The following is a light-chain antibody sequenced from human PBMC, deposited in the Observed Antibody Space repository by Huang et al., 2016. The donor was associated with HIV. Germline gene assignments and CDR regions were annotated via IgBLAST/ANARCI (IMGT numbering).Light chain of an antibody. CDR3: QRYDSAPRA. J-gene: IGKJ1*01. CDR2: AAS. Sequence: DLQMTQSPASLSASTGIRVNLTCRASQDFGNFVAWFQQKPGKVPSLLIYAASVLQSGVPSRFSGRGSGTDFTLTITNFQAEDVATYYCQRYDSAPRAFGQGTKVDLK. CDR1: QDFGNF. V-gene: IGKV1-27*01.